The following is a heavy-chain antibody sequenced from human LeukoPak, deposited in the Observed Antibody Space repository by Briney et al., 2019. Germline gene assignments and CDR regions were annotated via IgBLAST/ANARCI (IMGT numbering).Heavy chain of an antibody. J-gene: IGHJ4*02. D-gene: IGHD3-22*01. CDR3: ARVDVYYYDSSGYYFDY. V-gene: IGHV1-18*01. Sequence: GASVKVSCKASGYTFTSYGISWVRQAPGQGLEWMGWISAYNGNTNYAQKLQGRVTMTTDTSTSTAYMELRSLRSDDTAVYYCARVDVYYYDSSGYYFDYWGQGTLVTVSS. CDR1: GYTFTSYG. CDR2: ISAYNGNT.